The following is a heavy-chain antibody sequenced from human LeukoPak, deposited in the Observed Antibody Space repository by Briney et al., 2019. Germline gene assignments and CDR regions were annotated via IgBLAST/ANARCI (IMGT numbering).Heavy chain of an antibody. V-gene: IGHV3-30*01. CDR2: ISYDGSNK. D-gene: IGHD3-10*01. J-gene: IGHJ6*03. Sequence: GGSLRLSCAASGFTFSSYAMHWVRQAPGKGLEWVAVISYDGSNKYYADSVKGRFTISRDNSKNTLYLQMNSLRAEDTAVYYCARDWGGAPYYSMDVWGKGTTVTVSS. CDR3: ARDWGGAPYYSMDV. CDR1: GFTFSSYA.